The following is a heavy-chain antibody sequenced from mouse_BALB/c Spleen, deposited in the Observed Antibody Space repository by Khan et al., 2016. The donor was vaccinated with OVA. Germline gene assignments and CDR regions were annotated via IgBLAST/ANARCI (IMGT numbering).Heavy chain of an antibody. V-gene: IGHV1S136*01. CDR1: GYTFTNYI. CDR3: ARDYGSSCWFAY. CDR2: INPYNDGT. D-gene: IGHD1-1*01. Sequence: VQLQQSGPELVKPGASVKMSCKASGYTFTNYIIHWVKQKPGQGLEWFGYINPYNDGTKYNEKFKGKATLTSDKSSSTAYMELSGLTSEDSAVYYCARDYGSSCWFAYWGQGTLVTVSA. J-gene: IGHJ3*01.